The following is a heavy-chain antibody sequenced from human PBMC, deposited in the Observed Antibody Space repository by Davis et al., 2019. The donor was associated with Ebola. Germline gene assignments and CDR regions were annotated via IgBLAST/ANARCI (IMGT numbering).Heavy chain of an antibody. J-gene: IGHJ4*02. Sequence: PGGSLRLSCKGSGSTFTTYWIGWVRQIPGKGLEWMGIIYPGDSDTRYSPSFQGQVTISADKSISTAYLQWSSLKASDTAMYYCARRGGWSGAFLDYWGQGTLVTVSS. D-gene: IGHD3-3*02. CDR1: GSTFTTYW. CDR3: ARRGGWSGAFLDY. V-gene: IGHV5-51*01. CDR2: IYPGDSDT.